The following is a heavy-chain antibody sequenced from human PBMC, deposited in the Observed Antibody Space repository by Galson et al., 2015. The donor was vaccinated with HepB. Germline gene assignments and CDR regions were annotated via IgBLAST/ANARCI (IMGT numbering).Heavy chain of an antibody. Sequence: SLRLSCAASGFTFSSYGMHWVRQAPGKGLEWVAVISYDGSNKYYADSVKGRFTISRDNSKNTLYLQMNSLRAEDTAVYYCAKDEGDSTYYMDVWGKGTTVTVSS. CDR2: ISYDGSNK. V-gene: IGHV3-30*18. CDR3: AKDEGDSTYYMDV. J-gene: IGHJ6*03. CDR1: GFTFSSYG. D-gene: IGHD6-13*01.